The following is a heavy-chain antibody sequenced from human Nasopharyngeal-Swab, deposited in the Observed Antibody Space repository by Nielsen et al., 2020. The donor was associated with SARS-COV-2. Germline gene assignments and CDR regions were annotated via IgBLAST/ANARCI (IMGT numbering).Heavy chain of an antibody. CDR3: ARVKTGDFDY. D-gene: IGHD7-27*01. CDR2: IYSGGST. CDR1: GFTVSSNY. V-gene: IGHV3-53*01. Sequence: GESLKISCAASGFTVSSNYMSWVRPAPGKGLEWVSVIYSGGSTYYADSVKGRFTISRDNSKNTLYLQMNSLRAEDTAVYYCARVKTGDFDYWGQGTLVTVSS. J-gene: IGHJ4*02.